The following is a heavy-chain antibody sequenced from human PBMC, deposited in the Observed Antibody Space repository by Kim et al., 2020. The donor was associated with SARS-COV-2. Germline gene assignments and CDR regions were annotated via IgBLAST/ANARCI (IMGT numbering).Heavy chain of an antibody. J-gene: IGHJ6*02. Sequence: GGSLRLSCAASGFTFSSYGMHWVRQAPGKGLEWVAVIWYDGSNKYYADSVKGRFTISRDNSKNTLYLQMNSLRAEDTAVYYCARDRSWYSTGGDYYYYGMDVWGQGTTVTVSS. CDR1: GFTFSSYG. CDR2: IWYDGSNK. CDR3: ARDRSWYSTGGDYYYYGMDV. V-gene: IGHV3-33*01. D-gene: IGHD6-13*01.